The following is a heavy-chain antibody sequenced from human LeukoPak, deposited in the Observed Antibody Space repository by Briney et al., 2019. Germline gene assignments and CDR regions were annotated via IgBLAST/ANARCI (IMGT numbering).Heavy chain of an antibody. V-gene: IGHV3-30*04. Sequence: GGSLRLSCAASGFTFSSYAMHWVRQAPGKGLEWVAVISYDGSNKYYADFVKGRFTISRDNSRNTLSLQMNSLRAEDTVVYYCARGRDVWGQGTTVTVSS. CDR3: ARGRDV. CDR2: ISYDGSNK. CDR1: GFTFSSYA. J-gene: IGHJ6*02.